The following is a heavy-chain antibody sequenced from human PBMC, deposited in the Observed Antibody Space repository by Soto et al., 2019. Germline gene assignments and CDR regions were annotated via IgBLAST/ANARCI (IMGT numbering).Heavy chain of an antibody. J-gene: IGHJ3*02. CDR3: ARRSDCSGGSCYFGAFDI. D-gene: IGHD2-15*01. CDR2: IYPGDSDT. Sequence: LKISCKVSGYIFTSYWIGWVRHMPGKCLEWMLIIYPGDSDTIYSPSFQGQVTISADKSISTAYLQWSSLKASDTAMYYCARRSDCSGGSCYFGAFDIWGQGTMVTVSS. V-gene: IGHV5-51*01. CDR1: GYIFTSYW.